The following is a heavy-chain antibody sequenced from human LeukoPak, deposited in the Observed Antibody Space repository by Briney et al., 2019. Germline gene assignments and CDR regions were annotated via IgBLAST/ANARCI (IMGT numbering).Heavy chain of an antibody. CDR2: IYYSGST. CDR3: ARRGGYGLEDY. Sequence: SETLSLTCSVSGGSISSYYWSWIRQPPGKGLEWIGYIYYSGSTNYNPSLKSRVTISVDTSKNQFSLKLSSVTAADTAVYYCARRGGYGLEDYWGRGTLVTVSS. CDR1: GGSISSYY. D-gene: IGHD5-18*01. V-gene: IGHV4-59*08. J-gene: IGHJ4*02.